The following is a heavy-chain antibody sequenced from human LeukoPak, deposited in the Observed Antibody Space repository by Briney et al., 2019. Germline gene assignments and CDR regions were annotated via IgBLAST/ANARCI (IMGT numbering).Heavy chain of an antibody. CDR3: ARGAYYYGSGKIFDY. J-gene: IGHJ4*02. CDR1: GGSISSSSYY. D-gene: IGHD3-10*01. V-gene: IGHV4-39*07. Sequence: SETLSLTCTVSGGSISSSSYYWGWIRQPPGKGLEWIGSIYYSGSTYYNPSLKSRVTISVDTSKNQFSLKLSSVTAADTAVYYCARGAYYYGSGKIFDYWGQGTLVTVSS. CDR2: IYYSGST.